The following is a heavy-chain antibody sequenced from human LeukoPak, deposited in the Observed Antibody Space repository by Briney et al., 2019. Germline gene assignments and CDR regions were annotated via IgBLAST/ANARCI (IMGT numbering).Heavy chain of an antibody. CDR3: VRDKGMVTAIGYSYYYAMDV. Sequence: GGSLRLSCAASGFTFSNYAMSWVRQAPGKGLEGVSTISAYDAGTHYADSVKGRFTVSRDNSKNRLYLQMNSLRAEDTAVYYCVRDKGMVTAIGYSYYYAMDVWGQGTTVTVSS. J-gene: IGHJ6*02. D-gene: IGHD2-21*02. V-gene: IGHV3-23*01. CDR2: ISAYDAGT. CDR1: GFTFSNYA.